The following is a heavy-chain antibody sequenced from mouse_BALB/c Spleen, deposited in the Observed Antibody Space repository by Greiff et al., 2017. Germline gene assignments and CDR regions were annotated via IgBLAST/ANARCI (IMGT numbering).Heavy chain of an antibody. CDR2: INPYNDGT. V-gene: IGHV1-14*01. J-gene: IGHJ2*01. CDR1: GYTFTSYV. Sequence: VQLQQSGPELVKPGASVKMSCKASGYTFTSYVMHWVKQKPGQGLEWIGYINPYNDGTKYNEKFKGKATLTSDKTSSTAYMELSSLTTEDSAVYSSAREGTSYYFDYWGQGTTLTVSS. CDR3: AREGTSYYFDY.